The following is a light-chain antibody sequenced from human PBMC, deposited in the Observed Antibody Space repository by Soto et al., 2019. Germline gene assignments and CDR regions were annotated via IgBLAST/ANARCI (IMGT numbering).Light chain of an antibody. J-gene: IGLJ2*01. V-gene: IGLV1-44*01. CDR3: AAWDDSLNGVV. Sequence: QSVLTQPPSASGTPGQWVTISCSGSSYNIGSNTGNWYQQLPGTAPKLLIYSNNQRPSGVPDRFSGSKSGTSASLAISGLQSEDEADYYCAAWDDSLNGVVFGGGTKLTVL. CDR1: SYNIGSNT. CDR2: SNN.